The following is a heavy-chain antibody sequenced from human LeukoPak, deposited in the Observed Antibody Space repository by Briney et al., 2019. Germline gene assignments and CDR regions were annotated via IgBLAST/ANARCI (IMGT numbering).Heavy chain of an antibody. Sequence: SETLSLTCTVSGGSISSSSYYWGWIRQPPGKGLEWIGSIYYSGSTYYNPSLKSRFTISVETSKNMCSLKLSAVTAADTAVYCSPTLDRPTPASLNHAFDLSAQGTLLTVSA. CDR1: GGSISSSSYY. D-gene: IGHD2-2*01. CDR3: PTLDRPTPASLNHAFDL. CDR2: IYYSGST. J-gene: IGHJ3*01. V-gene: IGHV4-39*01.